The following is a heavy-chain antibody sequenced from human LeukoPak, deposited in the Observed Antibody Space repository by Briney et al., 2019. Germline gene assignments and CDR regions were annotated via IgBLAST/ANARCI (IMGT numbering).Heavy chain of an antibody. CDR1: GFTFSNYW. J-gene: IGHJ4*02. CDR3: ARGGGVRGFFDWFLD. D-gene: IGHD3-9*01. V-gene: IGHV3-7*01. CDR2: IKQDGSEK. Sequence: GGSLRLFCAASGFTFSNYWMGWVRQATGKGLQWVANIKQDGSEKYYVDSVKGRFTISRDNSKNTLYLEMNSLRAEDTAVYYCARGGGVRGFFDWFLDWGQGILVTVSS.